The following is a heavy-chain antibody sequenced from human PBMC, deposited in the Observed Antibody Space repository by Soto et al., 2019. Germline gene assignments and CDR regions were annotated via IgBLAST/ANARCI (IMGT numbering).Heavy chain of an antibody. CDR2: ISGSGGST. J-gene: IGHJ5*02. V-gene: IGHV3-23*01. D-gene: IGHD1-7*01. CDR1: GFTFSSYA. Sequence: GGSLRLSCAASGFTFSSYAMSWVRQAPGKGLEWVSAISGSGGSTYYADSVKGRFTISRDNSKNTLYLQMNSLRAEDTAVYYCAKPLYNWNYESGYNRFDPWGQGTLVTVSS. CDR3: AKPLYNWNYESGYNRFDP.